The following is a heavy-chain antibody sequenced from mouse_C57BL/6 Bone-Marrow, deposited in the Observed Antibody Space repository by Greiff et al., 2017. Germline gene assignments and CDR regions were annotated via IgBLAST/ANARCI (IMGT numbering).Heavy chain of an antibody. CDR2: ISSGSSTI. CDR1: GFTFSDYG. V-gene: IGHV5-17*01. J-gene: IGHJ3*01. D-gene: IGHD2-3*01. CDR3: ARRGMEGGFAY. Sequence: EVKLMESGGGLVKPGGSLKLSCAASGFTFSDYGMHWVRQAPEKGLEWVAYISSGSSTIYYADTVKGRFTISRDNAKNTLFLQMTSLRSEDTAMYYGARRGMEGGFAYWGQGTLVTVSA.